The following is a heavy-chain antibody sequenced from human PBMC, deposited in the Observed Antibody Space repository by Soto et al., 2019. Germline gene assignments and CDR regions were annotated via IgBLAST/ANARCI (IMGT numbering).Heavy chain of an antibody. J-gene: IGHJ6*02. D-gene: IGHD2-21*01. Sequence: QVRLVQSGPEVKTTGASVRVSCTSSGYTFGAYYIHWVRHAPGQGLEWMGCVSPLSGGTNIAQRFEGRLDFTTDASITTLFVELSSMRYDDTALYFCAMEFDSGDLGLDRWGQGTTVSVS. V-gene: IGHV1-2*02. CDR2: VSPLSGGT. CDR1: GYTFGAYY. CDR3: AMEFDSGDLGLDR.